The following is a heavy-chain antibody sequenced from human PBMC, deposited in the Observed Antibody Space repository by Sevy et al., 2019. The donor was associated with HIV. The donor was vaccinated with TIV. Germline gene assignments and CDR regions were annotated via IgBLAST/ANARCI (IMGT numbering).Heavy chain of an antibody. Sequence: SETLSLTCTVSGGSITSHYWNWIRQPPGKGLEWIANIYYNGNINYNPSLQSRVTLSLDTSKNQFSLRLSSVTAADTAMYYCAGENAWGRGYSWGQGTLVTVSS. D-gene: IGHD1-26*01. CDR1: GGSITSHY. CDR2: IYYNGNI. J-gene: IGHJ4*02. CDR3: AGENAWGRGYS. V-gene: IGHV4-59*08.